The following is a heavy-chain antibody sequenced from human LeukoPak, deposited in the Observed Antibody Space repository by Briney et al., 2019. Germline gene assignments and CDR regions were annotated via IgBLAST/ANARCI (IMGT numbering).Heavy chain of an antibody. V-gene: IGHV3-23*01. CDR1: GFTVNTYT. CDR2: ISASGVSA. Sequence: GGSLRLSCAASGFTVNTYTMTWVRQAPGKGLEWVSGISASGVSAFYADSVKGRFAISRDNSKNTLYLQMNNLRDEDTAVYYCAIDRGYWGQGALVTVSS. J-gene: IGHJ4*02. CDR3: AIDRGY.